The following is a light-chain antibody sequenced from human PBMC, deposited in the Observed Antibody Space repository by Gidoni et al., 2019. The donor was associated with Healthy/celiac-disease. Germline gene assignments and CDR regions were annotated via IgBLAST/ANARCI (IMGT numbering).Light chain of an antibody. CDR2: DVS. V-gene: IGLV2-14*01. J-gene: IGLJ3*02. Sequence: QSALTQPASVSGSPGQSITISCTGTSSDGGGYNYVSWYQQPPGKAPKLMIYDVSNRPSGVSNRLSGSKSGNTASLTISGLQAEDEADYYCSSYTSSSTLGVFGGGTKLTVL. CDR1: SSDGGGYNY. CDR3: SSYTSSSTLGV.